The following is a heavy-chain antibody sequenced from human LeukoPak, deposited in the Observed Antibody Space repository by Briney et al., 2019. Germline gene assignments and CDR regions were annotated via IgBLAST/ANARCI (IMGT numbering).Heavy chain of an antibody. D-gene: IGHD5/OR15-5a*01. V-gene: IGHV4-34*01. CDR3: ARRSRGGAGYSVLRSRWGVAFDI. CDR2: INHSGST. Sequence: SETLSLTCAVYGASFSGYYWSWIRQPPGKGLEWIGQINHSGSTTYNPSLKSPVTMSVDASKNQFSLKLRSVTAADTAVYYCARRSRGGAGYSVLRSRWGVAFDIWGQGTMVTVSS. CDR1: GASFSGYY. J-gene: IGHJ3*02.